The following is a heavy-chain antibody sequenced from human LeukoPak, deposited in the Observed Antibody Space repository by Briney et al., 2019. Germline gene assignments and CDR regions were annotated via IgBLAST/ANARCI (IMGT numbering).Heavy chain of an antibody. CDR2: ISGSGGST. V-gene: IGHV3-23*01. Sequence: GGSLRLSCAASGFTFSSYAMSWVRQAPGKGLEWVSAISGSGGSTYYADSVKGRFTISRDNSKNTLCLQMNSLRAEDTAVYYCAKDKGDSSGWLNFDYWGQGTLVTVSS. CDR1: GFTFSSYA. CDR3: AKDKGDSSGWLNFDY. D-gene: IGHD6-19*01. J-gene: IGHJ4*02.